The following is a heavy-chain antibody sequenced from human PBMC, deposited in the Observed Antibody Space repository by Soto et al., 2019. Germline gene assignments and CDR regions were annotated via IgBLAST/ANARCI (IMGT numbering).Heavy chain of an antibody. CDR1: GFTFSSYA. J-gene: IGHJ4*02. CDR2: ISSDGSNK. Sequence: QVQLVESGGGVVQPGRSLRLACAPSGFTFSSYAMQWVRQAPGKGLEWVGVISSDGSNKYYADSVKGRFTISRDNSKNMLYLQMNSLRAEDTAVYYCAKDAAAAGNFDYWGQGPLVTVSS. V-gene: IGHV3-30*18. D-gene: IGHD6-13*01. CDR3: AKDAAAAGNFDY.